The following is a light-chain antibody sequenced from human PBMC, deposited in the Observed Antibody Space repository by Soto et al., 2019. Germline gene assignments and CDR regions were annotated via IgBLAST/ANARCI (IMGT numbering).Light chain of an antibody. V-gene: IGKV3-11*01. Sequence: EVVLTQSPDTLSLSPGERATLSCWASQSISSYLAWYQQKPGQAPRLLIYDASNRATGIPDRFSGSGSGTDFTLTISSIEPEDFAIYYCQQRSDWPTFGPGTKVEIK. J-gene: IGKJ3*01. CDR1: QSISSY. CDR3: QQRSDWPT. CDR2: DAS.